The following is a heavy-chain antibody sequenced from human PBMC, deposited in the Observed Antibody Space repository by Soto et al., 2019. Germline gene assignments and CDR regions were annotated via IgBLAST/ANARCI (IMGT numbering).Heavy chain of an antibody. CDR2: INPNSGGT. J-gene: IGHJ4*02. D-gene: IGHD1-26*01. Sequence: ASVKVSCKASGYTFTGYYMHWVRQAPGQGLEWMGWINPNSGGTNYAQKFQGWVTMTRDTSISTAYMELSRLRSDDTAVYYCARVGPHSGSYSPFDYWGQGTLVTVSS. CDR3: ARVGPHSGSYSPFDY. V-gene: IGHV1-2*04. CDR1: GYTFTGYY.